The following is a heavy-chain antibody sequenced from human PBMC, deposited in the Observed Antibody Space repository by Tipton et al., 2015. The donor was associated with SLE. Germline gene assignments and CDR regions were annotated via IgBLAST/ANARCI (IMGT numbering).Heavy chain of an antibody. CDR1: GGTFSSSA. D-gene: IGHD5-12*01. CDR3: ARGGIGGYDSFDY. J-gene: IGHJ4*02. CDR2: IIPIFGKA. Sequence: QLVQSGAEVKKPGSSVKVSCKASGGTFSSSATSWVRQAPGQGLEWMGAIIPIFGKANYAPKFQGRVTITADESTSTSYMELSSLRSGDTAVYYCARGGIGGYDSFDYWGQGTLVTVSS. V-gene: IGHV1-69*01.